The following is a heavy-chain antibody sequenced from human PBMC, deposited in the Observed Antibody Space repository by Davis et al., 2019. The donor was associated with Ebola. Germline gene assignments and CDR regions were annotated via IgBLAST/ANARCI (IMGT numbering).Heavy chain of an antibody. D-gene: IGHD3-10*01. CDR1: GFTFSSYW. J-gene: IGHJ6*02. Sequence: GESLKISCAASGFTFSSYWMSWVRQAPGKGLEWVANIKQDGSEKYYVDSVKGRFTISRDNAKNSLYLQMNSLRAEYTAVYYCARDTWFGDWFGDGMDVWGQGTTVTVSS. CDR2: IKQDGSEK. V-gene: IGHV3-7*03. CDR3: ARDTWFGDWFGDGMDV.